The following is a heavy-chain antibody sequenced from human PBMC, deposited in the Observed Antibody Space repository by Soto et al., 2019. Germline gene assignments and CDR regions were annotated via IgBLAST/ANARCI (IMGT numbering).Heavy chain of an antibody. Sequence: EVQLVESGGGLVKPGGSLRLSCAASGFTFSMYTMTWVRQAPGKGLEWVSSISSSGVQTCYTDSVQGRLTISRVNAENSLYLHMNSLRGEDTAVYYCARRNQYDSGGYSFCGQGALDTASS. D-gene: IGHD3-22*01. CDR1: GFTFSMYT. J-gene: IGHJ4*02. CDR2: ISSSGVQT. CDR3: ARRNQYDSGGYSF. V-gene: IGHV3-21*06.